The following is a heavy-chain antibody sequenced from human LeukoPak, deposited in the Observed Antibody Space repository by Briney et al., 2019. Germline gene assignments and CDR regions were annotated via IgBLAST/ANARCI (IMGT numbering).Heavy chain of an antibody. V-gene: IGHV1-69*13. D-gene: IGHD3-10*01. CDR3: ARGITLVTNYFDY. Sequence: SVKVSCKASGGAFSSYAISWVRQAPGQGLEWMGGIIPMFGTANYAQKFQGRVTITADESTSTAYMELSSLRSEDTAVYYCARGITLVTNYFDYWGQGTLVTVSS. CDR2: IIPMFGTA. CDR1: GGAFSSYA. J-gene: IGHJ4*02.